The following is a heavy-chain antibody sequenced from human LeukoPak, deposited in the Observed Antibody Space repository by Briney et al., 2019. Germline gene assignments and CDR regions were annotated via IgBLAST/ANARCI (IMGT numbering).Heavy chain of an antibody. V-gene: IGHV3-30*18. D-gene: IGHD3-9*01. CDR3: AKASLRYFDWFSDY. CDR1: GFTFSSYA. CDR2: ISYDGSNK. Sequence: HTGGSLRLSCAASGFTFSSYAMHWVRQAPGKGLEWVAVISYDGSNKYYADSVKGRFTISRDNSRNTLHLQMNSLRAEDTAVYSCAKASLRYFDWFSDYWGQGTLVTVSS. J-gene: IGHJ4*02.